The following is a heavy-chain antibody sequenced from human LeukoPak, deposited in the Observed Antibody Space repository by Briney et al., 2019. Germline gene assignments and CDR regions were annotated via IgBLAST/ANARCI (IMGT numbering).Heavy chain of an antibody. D-gene: IGHD6-19*01. J-gene: IGHJ4*02. V-gene: IGHV1-18*01. CDR3: ARAFRGSGWYGRALYDY. Sequence: ASVTVSCKASGYTFTSYGISWVRQAPGQGLEWMGWISAYNGNTNYAQKLQGRVTMTTDTSTSTAYMELRSLRSDDTAVYYCARAFRGSGWYGRALYDYWGQGTLVTVSS. CDR1: GYTFTSYG. CDR2: ISAYNGNT.